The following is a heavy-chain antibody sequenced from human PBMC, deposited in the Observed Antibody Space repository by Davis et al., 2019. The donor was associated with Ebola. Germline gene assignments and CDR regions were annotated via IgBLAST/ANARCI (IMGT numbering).Heavy chain of an antibody. CDR3: AREGGHSSSWWAFDY. CDR1: GGSISSYY. V-gene: IGHV4-59*01. J-gene: IGHJ4*02. CDR2: IYYSGST. Sequence: PSETLSLTCTVSGGSISSYYWSWIRQPPGKGLEWIGYIYYSGSTNYNPSLKSRVTISVDTSKNQFSLKLSSVTAADTAVYYCAREGGHSSSWWAFDYWGQGTLVTVSS. D-gene: IGHD6-13*01.